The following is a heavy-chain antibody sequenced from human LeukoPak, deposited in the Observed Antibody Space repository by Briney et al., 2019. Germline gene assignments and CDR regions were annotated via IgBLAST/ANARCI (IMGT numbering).Heavy chain of an antibody. Sequence: ASVKVSCKASGYTFTSYKIQRVRQAPGQGLEWMGVINPGDGWTRYAQNFQGRVTMTRDTSTNTVYMELISLKSEDTAEYYCAREAGATDYWGQGTLVTVSS. V-gene: IGHV1-46*01. D-gene: IGHD1-26*01. CDR3: AREAGATDY. J-gene: IGHJ4*02. CDR2: INPGDGWT. CDR1: GYTFTSYK.